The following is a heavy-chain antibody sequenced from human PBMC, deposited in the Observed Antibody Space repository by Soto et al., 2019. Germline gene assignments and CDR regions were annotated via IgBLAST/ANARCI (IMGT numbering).Heavy chain of an antibody. CDR3: ASSTGVGTNHDDYYYYGMDV. J-gene: IGHJ6*02. CDR2: IYPGDSDT. CDR1: GYSFTSYW. D-gene: IGHD2-2*01. V-gene: IGHV5-51*01. Sequence: GESLKISCKGSGYSFTSYWIGWVRQMPGKGLEWMGIIYPGDSDTRYSPSFQGQVTISADKSISTAYLQWSSLKASDTAMYYCASSTGVGTNHDDYYYYGMDVWGQGTTVTVSS.